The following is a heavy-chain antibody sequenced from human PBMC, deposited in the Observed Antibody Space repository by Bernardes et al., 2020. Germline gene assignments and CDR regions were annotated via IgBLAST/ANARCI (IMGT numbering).Heavy chain of an antibody. CDR1: GGSFSGYY. D-gene: IGHD6-13*01. V-gene: IGHV4-34*01. CDR2: INHSGGT. Sequence: SETLSLTCAVYGGSFSGYYWSWIRQPPGKGLEWVGEINHSGGTNYNPSHKRRVTITVDTSKNQFSLKLNSVTAADTAVYYGARGPGSSSWFPGGGQGTLVTVSS. CDR3: ARGPGSSSWFPG. J-gene: IGHJ4*02.